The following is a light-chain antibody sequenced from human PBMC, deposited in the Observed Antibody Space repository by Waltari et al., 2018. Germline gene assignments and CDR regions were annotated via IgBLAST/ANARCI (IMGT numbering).Light chain of an antibody. CDR3: QQYYFTPLT. J-gene: IGKJ4*01. CDR2: WAS. V-gene: IGKV4-1*01. CDR1: QSLLFSSNNRNY. Sequence: DVVMTQSPDSLAVSLGERATINCRSSQSLLFSSNNRNYLAWYQQKPGQPPKLLIYWASARESGVPDRFSGSGSGTDFTLTISRLQAEDVAVYHCQQYYFTPLTFGGGTKVEIK.